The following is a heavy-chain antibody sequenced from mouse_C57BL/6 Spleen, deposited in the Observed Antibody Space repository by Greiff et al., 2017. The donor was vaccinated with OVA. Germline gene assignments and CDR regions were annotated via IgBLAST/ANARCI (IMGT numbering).Heavy chain of an antibody. CDR3: ARRGGWLLPFDY. CDR2: ISYDGSN. V-gene: IGHV3-6*01. J-gene: IGHJ2*01. Sequence: VQLKESGPGLVKPSQSLSLTCSVTGYSITSGYYWNWIRQFPGNKLEWMGYISYDGSNNYNPSLKNRISITRDTSKNQFFLKLNSVTTEDTATYYCARRGGWLLPFDYWGQGTTLTVSS. D-gene: IGHD2-3*01. CDR1: GYSITSGYY.